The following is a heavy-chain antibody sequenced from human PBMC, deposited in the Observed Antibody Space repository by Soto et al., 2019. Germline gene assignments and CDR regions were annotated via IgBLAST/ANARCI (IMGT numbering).Heavy chain of an antibody. CDR2: INAGNGNT. Sequence: QVQLVQSGAEVKKPGASVKVSCKASGYTFTSYAMHWVRQAPGQRLEWMGWINAGNGNTKYSQKFKGRVTITRDTAASTADMALSRLRSEHTAVYDCARGPGGPDGPGDYWGQGTLVTVSS. V-gene: IGHV1-3*01. J-gene: IGHJ4*02. CDR3: ARGPGGPDGPGDY. CDR1: GYTFTSYA. D-gene: IGHD2-15*01.